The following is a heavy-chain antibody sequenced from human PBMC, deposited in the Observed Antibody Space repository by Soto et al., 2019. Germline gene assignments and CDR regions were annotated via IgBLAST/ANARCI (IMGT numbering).Heavy chain of an antibody. J-gene: IGHJ4*02. Sequence: PXGSLRLSWAASGFTCSSYSMHWVRQAPGKGLEWVAVISYDGSNKYYADSVKGRFTISRDNSKNTLYLQMNSLRAEDTAVYYCARDLGKDIVSDLDDWGQGTLVTVSS. CDR1: GFTCSSYS. CDR3: ARDLGKDIVSDLDD. D-gene: IGHD2-15*01. CDR2: ISYDGSNK. V-gene: IGHV3-30-3*01.